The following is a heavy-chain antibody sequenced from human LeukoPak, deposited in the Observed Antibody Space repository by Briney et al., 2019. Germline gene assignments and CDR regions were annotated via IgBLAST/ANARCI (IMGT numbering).Heavy chain of an antibody. D-gene: IGHD3-16*01. J-gene: IGHJ3*02. CDR1: GDSISRSSYY. Sequence: PSETLSLTCTVSGDSISRSSYYWAWIRQPPGKGLEWIGTIYYNGNTYFNPSLKSRITISVDTSKNQFSLNLSSVTAADTGVFYCANLKKFGPFDIWGQGTMVTVSS. V-gene: IGHV4-39*01. CDR2: IYYNGNT. CDR3: ANLKKFGPFDI.